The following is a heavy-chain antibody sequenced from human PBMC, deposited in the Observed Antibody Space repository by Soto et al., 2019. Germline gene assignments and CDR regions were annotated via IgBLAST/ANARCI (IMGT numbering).Heavy chain of an antibody. D-gene: IGHD2-8*01. CDR2: IYYSGST. V-gene: IGHV4-39*01. CDR3: ARVRMASFDY. CDR1: GGSISSSSYY. Sequence: QLQLHESGPGLVKPSETLSLTCTVSGGSISSSSYYWGWIRQPPGKGLEWIGSIYYSGSTYYNPSLKSRVTISVDTSKNQFSLKLSSVTAADTAVYYCARVRMASFDYWGQGTLVTVSS. J-gene: IGHJ4*02.